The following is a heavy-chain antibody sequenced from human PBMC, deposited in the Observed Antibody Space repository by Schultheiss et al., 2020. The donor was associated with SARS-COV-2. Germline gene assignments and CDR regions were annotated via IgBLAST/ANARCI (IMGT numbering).Heavy chain of an antibody. CDR3: ARDGTGGMDVMDI. CDR1: GFTFSSYA. CDR2: ISSGGGST. Sequence: GESLKISCAASGFTFSSYAMSWVRQAPGKGLEWVSAISSGGGSTYYPDSVKGRFTISRDNSKNTLYLQMTGLRADDTAVYYCARDGTGGMDVMDIWGQGTTVTVSS. V-gene: IGHV3-23*01. D-gene: IGHD3-16*01. J-gene: IGHJ6*02.